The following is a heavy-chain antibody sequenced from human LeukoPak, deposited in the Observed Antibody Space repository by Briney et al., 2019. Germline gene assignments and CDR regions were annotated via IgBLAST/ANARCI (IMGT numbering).Heavy chain of an antibody. V-gene: IGHV3-21*01. D-gene: IGHD2-8*01. J-gene: IGHJ5*02. CDR2: ISSSSSYI. Sequence: GGSLRLSCAASGFTFSSYSMNWVRQAPGKGLEWVSSISSSSSYIYYADSVKGRFTISRDNAKNSLYLQVNSLRAEDTAVYYCARDKYCTNGVCTNWFDPWGQGTLVTVSS. CDR3: ARDKYCTNGVCTNWFDP. CDR1: GFTFSSYS.